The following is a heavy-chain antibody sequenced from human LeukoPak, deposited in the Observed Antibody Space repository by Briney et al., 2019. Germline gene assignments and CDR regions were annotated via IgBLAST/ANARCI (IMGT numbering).Heavy chain of an antibody. V-gene: IGHV4-34*01. D-gene: IGHD6-13*01. J-gene: IGHJ6*03. Sequence: SETLSLTCAVYGGSFSGYYWSWIRQPPGKGLEWIGEGNHSGSTNYNPSLNSRVTISVDTSKTQFSLKLRSVTAADTAAYYCATGREVYTAAYYYYYYMDVWGKGTTVTVSS. CDR2: GNHSGST. CDR3: ATGREVYTAAYYYYYYMDV. CDR1: GGSFSGYY.